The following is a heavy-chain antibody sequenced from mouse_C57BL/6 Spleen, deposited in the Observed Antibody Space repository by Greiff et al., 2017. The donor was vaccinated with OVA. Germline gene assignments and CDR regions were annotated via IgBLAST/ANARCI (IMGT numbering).Heavy chain of an antibody. J-gene: IGHJ1*03. Sequence: VQLQQPGAELVKPGASVKLSCKASGYTFTSYWMHWVKQRPGQGLEWIGMIHPNSGSTNYNEKFKSKATLTVDKSSSTAYMQLSSLTSEDSAVYYCAKPPPSTVVAPHRYFDVWGTGTTVTVSS. D-gene: IGHD1-1*01. CDR3: AKPPPSTVVAPHRYFDV. CDR1: GYTFTSYW. V-gene: IGHV1-64*01. CDR2: IHPNSGST.